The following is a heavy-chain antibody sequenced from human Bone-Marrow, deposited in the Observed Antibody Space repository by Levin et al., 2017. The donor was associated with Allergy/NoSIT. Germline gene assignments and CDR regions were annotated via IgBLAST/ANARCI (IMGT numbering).Heavy chain of an antibody. CDR2: IKQDGSEK. V-gene: IGHV3-7*04. CDR1: GFTFSSYW. Sequence: GESLKISCAASGFTFSSYWMNWVRQAPGNGLEWVATIKQDGSEKYYVDSVKGRFTISRDNAKNSLYLQMNSLRAEDTAVYYCARVRRAETGTSWGQGTLVTVSS. J-gene: IGHJ5*02. CDR3: ARVRRAETGTS. D-gene: IGHD1-1*01.